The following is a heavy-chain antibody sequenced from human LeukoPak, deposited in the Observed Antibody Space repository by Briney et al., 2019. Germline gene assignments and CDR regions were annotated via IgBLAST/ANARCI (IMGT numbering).Heavy chain of an antibody. J-gene: IGHJ4*02. D-gene: IGHD2-2*01. CDR2: ISYDGSDK. CDR1: GFSFSTYG. Sequence: GGSLRLSCAASGFSFSTYGMHWVRQAPGKGLEWVTVISYDGSDKYYADSVKGRFTISRDNSRNTLYLQMNSLRVEDTAVYYCAKAALRYQLLSSLDYWGQGTLVTVSS. V-gene: IGHV3-30*18. CDR3: AKAALRYQLLSSLDY.